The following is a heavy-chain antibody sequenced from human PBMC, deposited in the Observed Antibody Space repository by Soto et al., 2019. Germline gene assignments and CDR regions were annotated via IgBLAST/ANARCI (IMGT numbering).Heavy chain of an antibody. CDR1: GYRLTNYW. Sequence: GESLKISCKGSGYRLTNYWIGWVRQMPGKGLEWMGIIYPGDSDTRYSPSFQGQVTISADKSISTAYLQWSSLKASDTAMYYCTTSATGDYYYYAMDVWGQEIKVTVSS. CDR2: IYPGDSDT. V-gene: IGHV5-51*01. CDR3: TTSATGDYYYYAMDV. D-gene: IGHD7-27*01. J-gene: IGHJ6*02.